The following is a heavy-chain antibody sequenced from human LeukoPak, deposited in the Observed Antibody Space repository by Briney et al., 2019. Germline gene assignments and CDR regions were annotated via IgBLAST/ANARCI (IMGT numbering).Heavy chain of an antibody. CDR3: AKASSPMVRGANDC. CDR2: ISWNSGSI. Sequence: GRSLRLSCAASGFTFDDYAMHWVRQAPGKGLEWVSGISWNSGSIGYADSVKGRFTISRDNAKNSLYLQMNSLRAEDTALYYCAKASSPMVRGANDCWGQGTLVTVSS. CDR1: GFTFDDYA. D-gene: IGHD3-10*01. V-gene: IGHV3-9*01. J-gene: IGHJ4*02.